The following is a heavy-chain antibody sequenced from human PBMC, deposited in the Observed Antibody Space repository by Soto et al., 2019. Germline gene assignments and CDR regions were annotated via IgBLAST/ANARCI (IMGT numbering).Heavy chain of an antibody. D-gene: IGHD3-10*01. CDR1: GGTFSSYA. CDR3: ARVPHISMVRGVTSPNYYYYGMDV. CDR2: IIPIFGTA. J-gene: IGHJ6*02. Sequence: SVKVSCKASGGTFSSYAISWVRQAPGQGLEWVEGIIPIFGTANYAQKFQGRVTITADESTSTAYMELSSLRSEDTAVYYCARVPHISMVRGVTSPNYYYYGMDVWGQGTTVTVSS. V-gene: IGHV1-69*13.